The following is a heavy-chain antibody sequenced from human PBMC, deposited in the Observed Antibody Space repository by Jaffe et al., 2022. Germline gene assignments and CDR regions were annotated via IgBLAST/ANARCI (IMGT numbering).Heavy chain of an antibody. J-gene: IGHJ6*03. CDR3: ASTRDPPIDDYGDYYYYYYMDV. CDR1: GFTFSSYA. Sequence: EVQLLESGGGLVQPGGSLRLSCAASGFTFSSYAMSWVRQAPGKGLEWVSAISGSGGSTYYADSVKGRFTISRDNSKNTLYLQMNSLRAEDTAVYYCASTRDPPIDDYGDYYYYYYMDVWGKGTTVTVSS. V-gene: IGHV3-23*01. D-gene: IGHD4-17*01. CDR2: ISGSGGST.